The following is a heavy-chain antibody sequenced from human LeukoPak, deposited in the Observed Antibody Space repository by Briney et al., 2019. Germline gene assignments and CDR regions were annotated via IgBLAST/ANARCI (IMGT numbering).Heavy chain of an antibody. D-gene: IGHD3-22*01. Sequence: SVKVSCKASGGTFSSYAISWVRQAPGQGLEWMGGIIPIFGTANYAQKFQGRVTITTDESTSTAYMELSSLRSEDTAVYYCARGGYYDSSGYYSYFQHWGQGTLVTVSS. V-gene: IGHV1-69*05. CDR2: IIPIFGTA. J-gene: IGHJ1*01. CDR1: GGTFSSYA. CDR3: ARGGYYDSSGYYSYFQH.